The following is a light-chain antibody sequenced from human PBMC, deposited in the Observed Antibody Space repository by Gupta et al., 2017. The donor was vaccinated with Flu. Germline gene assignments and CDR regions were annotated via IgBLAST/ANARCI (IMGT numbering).Light chain of an antibody. Sequence: NCKSSQSIFYSDENKKYLALYQQKPGQTPKLLIYCASTRESGVPDRFAGSGSGTDFTLTISSLHAEDVAIYYCDQYTMAPYTFGPGTKVDV. CDR1: QSIFYSDENKKY. CDR2: CAS. V-gene: IGKV4-1*01. J-gene: IGKJ3*01. CDR3: DQYTMAPYT.